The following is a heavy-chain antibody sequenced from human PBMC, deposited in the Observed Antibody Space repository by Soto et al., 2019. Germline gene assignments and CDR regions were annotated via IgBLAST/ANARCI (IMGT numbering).Heavy chain of an antibody. D-gene: IGHD2-15*01. V-gene: IGHV4-59*01. CDR3: ARADPDASVGY. CDR1: GGSMSSYY. J-gene: IGHJ4*02. CDR2: ISYSGST. Sequence: SETLSLTCTVSGGSMSSYYWTWLRQSPGRGLEWIGYISYSGSTYYNPSLKSRVTISADTSKNQFSLRMNSMIAADTAVYYCARADPDASVGYWGQGTLVTSPQ.